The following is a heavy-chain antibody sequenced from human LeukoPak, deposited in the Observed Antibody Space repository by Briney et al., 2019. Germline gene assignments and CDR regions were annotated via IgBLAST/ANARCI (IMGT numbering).Heavy chain of an antibody. V-gene: IGHV4-4*07. J-gene: IGHJ4*02. D-gene: IGHD3-22*01. CDR3: ARERRGMTYYYDSSGYFSYYLDY. CDR1: GGSISSYY. Sequence: SETLSLTCTVSGGSISSYYWSWIRQPAGKGLEWIGRIYTSGSTNYNPSLKSRVTMSVDTSKNQFSLKLSSVTAADTAVYYCARERRGMTYYYDSSGYFSYYLDYWGQGTLVTVSS. CDR2: IYTSGST.